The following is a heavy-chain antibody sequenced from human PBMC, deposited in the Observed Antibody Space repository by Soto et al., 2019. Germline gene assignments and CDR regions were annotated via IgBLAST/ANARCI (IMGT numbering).Heavy chain of an antibody. CDR2: IYYSGST. CDR1: CGSISSYY. J-gene: IGHJ4*02. V-gene: IGHV4-59*01. CDR3: ARVNYDILTGYSFDY. Sequence: PSDTLSLTCTVSCGSISSYYCICIRQPPWKGLEWIWYIYYSGSTNYNPSLKSRVTISVDTSKNQFSLKLSSVTAADTAVYYCARVNYDILTGYSFDYWGQGTLVTVSS. D-gene: IGHD3-9*01.